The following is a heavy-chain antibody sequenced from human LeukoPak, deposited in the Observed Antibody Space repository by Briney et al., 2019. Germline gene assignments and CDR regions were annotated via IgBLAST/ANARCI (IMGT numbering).Heavy chain of an antibody. CDR1: GYTFTGYY. CDR3: ARCLIRSGYPYYYYMDV. CDR2: INPNSGGT. Sequence: ASVKVSCKASGYTFTGYYMHWVRQAPGQGLEWMGWINPNSGGTNYAQKFQGRVTMTRDTSISTAYMELSRLRSDDTAVYYCARCLIRSGYPYYYYMDVWGKGTTVTVSS. J-gene: IGHJ6*03. V-gene: IGHV1-2*02. D-gene: IGHD3-3*01.